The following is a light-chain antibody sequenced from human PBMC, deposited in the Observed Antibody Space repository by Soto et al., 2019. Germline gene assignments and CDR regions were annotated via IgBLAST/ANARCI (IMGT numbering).Light chain of an antibody. V-gene: IGKV3-20*01. CDR2: GTS. J-gene: IGKJ3*01. Sequence: EIVLTQSPGTLSLSPGEGATLSCRASQSVSSSYLAWYQQKPGQAPRLLIYGTSGRATGIPDRFSGSGSGTDFTLTISRLEPEDFAAYYCQHYGISPLFTFGPGTKVDI. CDR1: QSVSSSY. CDR3: QHYGISPLFT.